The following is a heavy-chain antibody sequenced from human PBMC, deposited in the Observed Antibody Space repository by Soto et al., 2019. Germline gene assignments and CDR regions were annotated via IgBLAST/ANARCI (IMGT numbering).Heavy chain of an antibody. V-gene: IGHV1-69*01. J-gene: IGHJ5*02. CDR3: AITNRITIFGVVIGSSWFDP. CDR1: GGTFSSYA. CDR2: IIPIFGTA. D-gene: IGHD3-3*01. Sequence: QVQLVQSGAEVKKPGSSVKVSCKASGGTFSSYAISWVRQAPGQGLEWMGGIIPIFGTANYAQKFQGRVRITADESMSTAYMELGSLRAEDTAVYYCAITNRITIFGVVIGSSWFDPWGQGTLVTVSS.